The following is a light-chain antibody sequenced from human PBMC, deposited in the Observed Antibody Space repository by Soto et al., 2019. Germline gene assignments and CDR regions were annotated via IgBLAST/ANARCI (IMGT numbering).Light chain of an antibody. Sequence: EIVLTQSPATLSLSPGERATLSCRASQSVSSYLAWYQQKPGQAHRLLIYDASNRATGIPARFSGSGSGTDFHLTISSLEPEDFAVYYCQQRSNWPPLTFGGGTKVEIK. J-gene: IGKJ4*01. CDR1: QSVSSY. CDR2: DAS. V-gene: IGKV3-11*01. CDR3: QQRSNWPPLT.